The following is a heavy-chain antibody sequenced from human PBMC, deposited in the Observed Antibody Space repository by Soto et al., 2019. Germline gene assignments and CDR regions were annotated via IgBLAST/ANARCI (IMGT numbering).Heavy chain of an antibody. CDR2: ISYDGSNK. CDR1: GFTFSSYG. Sequence: QVQLVESGGGVVQPGRSLRLSCAASGFTFSSYGIHWVRRDPGKGLEWVALISYDGSNKYYADSVKGRFTISRDNSKNTLYLQMNSLRPEDTAVYYCARVRVPAAIGVFLDYWGQGTLVTVSS. CDR3: ARVRVPAAIGVFLDY. J-gene: IGHJ4*02. V-gene: IGHV3-30*03. D-gene: IGHD2-2*01.